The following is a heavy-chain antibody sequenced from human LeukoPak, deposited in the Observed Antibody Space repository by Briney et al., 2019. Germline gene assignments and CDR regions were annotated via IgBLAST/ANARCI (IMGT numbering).Heavy chain of an antibody. CDR2: ISSSSSYI. J-gene: IGHJ4*02. CDR1: GFTFSTYG. CDR3: ARVLGLGFDY. Sequence: GGSLRLSCAASGFTFSTYGMTWVRQAPGRGLEWVSSISSSSSYIYYADSVKGRFTISRDNAKNSLYLQMNSLRAEDTAVYYCARVLGLGFDYWGQGTLVTVSS. D-gene: IGHD3/OR15-3a*01. V-gene: IGHV3-21*01.